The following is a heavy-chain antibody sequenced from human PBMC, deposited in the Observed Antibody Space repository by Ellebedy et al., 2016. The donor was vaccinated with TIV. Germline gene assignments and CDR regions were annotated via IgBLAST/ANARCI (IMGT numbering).Heavy chain of an antibody. Sequence: GGSLRLSCAASGFRFSCYAMSWVRQAPGKGLEWVAIIKRDGSEIFYVDSVKGRFTISRDNAKNSLYLQMNSLRAEDTAVYYCARDFRCGGDCYYFDYWGQGTLVTVSS. V-gene: IGHV3-7*01. D-gene: IGHD2-21*02. CDR3: ARDFRCGGDCYYFDY. J-gene: IGHJ4*02. CDR2: IKRDGSEI. CDR1: GFRFSCYA.